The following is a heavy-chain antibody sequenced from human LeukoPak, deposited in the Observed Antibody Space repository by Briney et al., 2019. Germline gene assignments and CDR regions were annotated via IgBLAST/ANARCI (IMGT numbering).Heavy chain of an antibody. J-gene: IGHJ4*02. D-gene: IGHD5-24*01. CDR2: IYPGDSDT. CDR3: ARHLAGDGYLGPNDY. CDR1: GYSFTSYW. Sequence: GESLKISCKGSGYSFTSYWIGWVRQMPGKGLEWMGIIYPGDSDTRYSPSFQGQVTISADKSISTAYLQWSSLKASDTAMYYCARHLAGDGYLGPNDYWGQGTLVTVSS. V-gene: IGHV5-51*01.